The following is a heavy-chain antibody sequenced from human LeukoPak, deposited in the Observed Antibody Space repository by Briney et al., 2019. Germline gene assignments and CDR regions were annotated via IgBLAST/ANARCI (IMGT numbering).Heavy chain of an antibody. V-gene: IGHV4-39*07. CDR3: WTTYYDFWSGYFHFDY. CDR2: IYYSGST. D-gene: IGHD3-3*01. CDR1: GGSISSSSYY. Sequence: SETLPLTCTVSGGSISSSSYYWGWIRQPPGKGLEWIGSIYYSGSTYYNPSLKSRVTISVDTSKNQFSLKLSSVTAADTAVYYCWTTYYDFWSGYFHFDYWGQGTLVTVSS. J-gene: IGHJ4*02.